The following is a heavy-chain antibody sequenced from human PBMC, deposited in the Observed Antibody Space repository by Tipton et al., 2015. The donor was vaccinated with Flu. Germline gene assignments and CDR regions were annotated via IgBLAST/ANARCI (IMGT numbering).Heavy chain of an antibody. CDR2: IYYSGNT. J-gene: IGHJ3*02. V-gene: IGHV4-59*01. Sequence: TLSLTCTVSGASINHYYWSWIRQPPGKGLEWIGYIYYSGNTNYNPSLKSRVTMSLDASKSHFSLKLSSVTAADTAMYYCSSYYIRAFDIWGQGTMVTVSS. CDR3: SSYYIRAFDI. D-gene: IGHD3-10*01. CDR1: GASINHYY.